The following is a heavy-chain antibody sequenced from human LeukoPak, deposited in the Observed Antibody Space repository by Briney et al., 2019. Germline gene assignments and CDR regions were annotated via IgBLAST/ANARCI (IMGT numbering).Heavy chain of an antibody. CDR1: GFTLGDYA. CDR3: ITVYDSVAN. J-gene: IGHJ4*02. D-gene: IGHD5/OR15-5a*01. V-gene: IGHV3-49*04. CDR2: IRSKDYGGTT. Sequence: PGGSLRLSCTASGFTLGDYAMSWVRQAPGKGLEWVGFIRSKDYGGTTLYAASVKDRFTISRDDSKSIAYLQMNSLKTEDTAVYYCITVYDSVANWGRGTLVTVSS.